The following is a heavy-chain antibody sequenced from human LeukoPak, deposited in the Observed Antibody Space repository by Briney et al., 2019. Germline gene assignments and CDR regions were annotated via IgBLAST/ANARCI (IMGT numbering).Heavy chain of an antibody. CDR1: GGSFSGYY. V-gene: IGHV4-34*01. Sequence: SETLSLTCAVYGGSFSGYYWRWIRQPPVQGLEWVGEMNHIGSTNYNPSLKSRVTISVDTSKNQSSLKLSSVTAADTAVYYCAGHDCSSTSCYHYFDYWGQGTLVTVSS. CDR2: MNHIGST. D-gene: IGHD2-2*01. J-gene: IGHJ4*02. CDR3: AGHDCSSTSCYHYFDY.